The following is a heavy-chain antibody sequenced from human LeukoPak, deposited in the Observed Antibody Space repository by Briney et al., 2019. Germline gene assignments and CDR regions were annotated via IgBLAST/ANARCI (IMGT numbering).Heavy chain of an antibody. Sequence: ASVKVSCKASGYTLTIYAMNWVRQAPGQGLEWMGWVNTNTGNPTYAQGFTGRFVFSLDTSVSTAYLQISSLKAEDTAVYYCASEREPLDYWGQGTLVTVSS. CDR3: ASEREPLDY. CDR2: VNTNTGNP. D-gene: IGHD1-14*01. J-gene: IGHJ4*02. CDR1: GYTLTIYA. V-gene: IGHV7-4-1*02.